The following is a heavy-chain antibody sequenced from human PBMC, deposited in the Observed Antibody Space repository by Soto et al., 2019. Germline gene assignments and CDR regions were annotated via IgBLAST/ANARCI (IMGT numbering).Heavy chain of an antibody. CDR2: INHSGST. D-gene: IGHD6-19*01. J-gene: IGHJ4*02. V-gene: IGHV4-34*01. CDR3: ASGGWYLFDY. CDR1: GGSFSGYY. Sequence: PSETLSLTCAVYGGSFSGYYWSWIRQPPGKGLEWIGEINHSGSTNYNPSLKSRVTISVDTSKNQFSLKLSSVTAADTAVYYCASGGWYLFDYWGQGTLVTVSS.